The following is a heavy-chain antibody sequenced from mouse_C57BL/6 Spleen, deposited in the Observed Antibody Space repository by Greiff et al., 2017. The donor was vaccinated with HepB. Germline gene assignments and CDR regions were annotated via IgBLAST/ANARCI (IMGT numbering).Heavy chain of an antibody. CDR2: IYPRSGNT. D-gene: IGHD1-1*01. Sequence: VQLKESGAELARPGASVKLSCKASGYTFTSYGISWVKQRTGQGLEWIGEIYPRSGNTYYNEKFKGKATLTADKSSSTAYMELRSLTSEDSAVYFCARSLTTVVASDMDYWGQGTSVTVSS. V-gene: IGHV1-81*01. CDR3: ARSLTTVVASDMDY. J-gene: IGHJ4*01. CDR1: GYTFTSYG.